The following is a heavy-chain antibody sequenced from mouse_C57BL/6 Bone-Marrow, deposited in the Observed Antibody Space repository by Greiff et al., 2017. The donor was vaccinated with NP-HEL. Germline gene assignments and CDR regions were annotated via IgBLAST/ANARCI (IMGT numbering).Heavy chain of an antibody. Sequence: EVQGVESGGGLVQPKGSLKLSCAASGFTFNTYAMHWVRQAPGKGLEWVARIRSKSSNYPPFYAFSVKDRFTITRYDSQSMHYLQMNNLKTEDTAMYYCVRSPHPVYYGYDGAMDYWGQGTSDTVSS. D-gene: IGHD2-2*01. CDR1: GFTFNTYA. CDR3: VRSPHPVYYGYDGAMDY. V-gene: IGHV10-3*01. J-gene: IGHJ4*01. CDR2: IRSKSSNYPP.